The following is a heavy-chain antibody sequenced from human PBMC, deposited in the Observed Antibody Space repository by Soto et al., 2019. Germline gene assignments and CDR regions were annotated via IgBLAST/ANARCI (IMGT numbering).Heavy chain of an antibody. Sequence: QVQLVESGGGVVQPGRSLRLSCAASGFTFSIYAMHWVRQAPGKGLEWVAVISYDGSNKYYADSVKDRFTISRDNSKNTRYLQMNSLRAEDTAVYYCARARLDTPALDYWGQGTLVTVSS. CDR2: ISYDGSNK. CDR3: ARARLDTPALDY. V-gene: IGHV3-30-3*01. D-gene: IGHD2-2*01. CDR1: GFTFSIYA. J-gene: IGHJ4*02.